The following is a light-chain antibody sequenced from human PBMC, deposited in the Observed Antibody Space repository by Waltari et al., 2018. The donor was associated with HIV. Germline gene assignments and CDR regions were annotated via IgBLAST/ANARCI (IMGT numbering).Light chain of an antibody. CDR1: TSHIGRNY. Sequence: SVLTQPPSASGTPGQRVTISCSGSTSHIGRNYVFWYQHSPGTAPKLLIHRNNQRPSGVPDRFSGSTSGTSASLAISGLRSEDEADYYCVAWDDSLRGVLFGGGTKVAVL. CDR2: RNN. J-gene: IGLJ2*01. CDR3: VAWDDSLRGVL. V-gene: IGLV1-47*01.